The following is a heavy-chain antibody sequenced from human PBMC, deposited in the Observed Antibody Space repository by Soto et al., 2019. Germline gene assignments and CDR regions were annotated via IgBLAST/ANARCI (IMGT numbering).Heavy chain of an antibody. CDR2: ISYDGSNK. V-gene: IGHV3-30-3*01. CDR1: GFTFSSYA. Sequence: QVQLVESGGGVVQPGRSLRLSCAASGFTFSSYAMHWVRQAPGKGLEWVAVISYDGSNKYYADSVKGRFTISRDNSKNTLYLEMNSLRAEDTAVYYCARDWGLTMAACDIWGQGTMVTVSS. CDR3: ARDWGLTMAACDI. D-gene: IGHD3-10*01. J-gene: IGHJ3*02.